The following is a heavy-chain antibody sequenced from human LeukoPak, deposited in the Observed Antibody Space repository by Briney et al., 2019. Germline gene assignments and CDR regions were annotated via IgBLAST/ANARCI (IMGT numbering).Heavy chain of an antibody. CDR2: ITDNSGST. V-gene: IGHV3-23*01. Sequence: GGSLRLSCAASGFTFSSYAMSWVRQAPGKGLEWVSAITDNSGSTYYADSVKGRFTISRDNSKSTLYLQMNSLRAEDTAVYYCAKGMIVVVSYWYFDLWGRGTLVTVSS. CDR3: AKGMIVVVSYWYFDL. CDR1: GFTFSSYA. J-gene: IGHJ2*01. D-gene: IGHD3-22*01.